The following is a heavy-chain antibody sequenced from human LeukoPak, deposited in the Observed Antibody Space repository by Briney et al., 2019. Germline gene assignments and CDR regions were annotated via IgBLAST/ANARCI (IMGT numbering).Heavy chain of an antibody. Sequence: GGSLRLSCAASGFTFSSYAMHWVRQAPGKVLEWGAHISYDGSNRYYADSVKGRFTISRDNSKNTLYLQMNSLRAEDTAVYYCARVPRSSGYYYYYYYMDVWGKGTTVTISS. J-gene: IGHJ6*03. CDR3: ARVPRSSGYYYYYYYMDV. V-gene: IGHV3-30*04. CDR2: ISYDGSNR. CDR1: GFTFSSYA. D-gene: IGHD3-22*01.